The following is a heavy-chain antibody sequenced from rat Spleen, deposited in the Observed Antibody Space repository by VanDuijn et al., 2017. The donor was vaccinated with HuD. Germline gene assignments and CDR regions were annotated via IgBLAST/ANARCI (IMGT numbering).Heavy chain of an antibody. CDR2: ISYDGSST. J-gene: IGHJ3*01. CDR3: ATAGTRVSRFAY. Sequence: EVQLVESGGGLVQPGRSLKLSCAASGFTFSDYNMAWVRQAPKKGLEWVTTISYDGSSTYYRDSVKGRFTISRDHAKNTLYLQMDSLRSEDTATYHCATAGTRVSRFAYWGQGTLVTVSS. CDR1: GFTFSDYN. D-gene: IGHD1-4*01. V-gene: IGHV5-7*01.